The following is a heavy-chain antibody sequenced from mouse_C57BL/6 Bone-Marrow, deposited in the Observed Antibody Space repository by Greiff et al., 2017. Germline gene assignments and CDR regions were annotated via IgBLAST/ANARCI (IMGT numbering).Heavy chain of an antibody. V-gene: IGHV5-17*01. CDR3: AFPGHAMDY. Sequence: EVQGVESGGGLVKPGGSLELSCAASGFTFSDSGMHWVRQAPEKGLEWVAYISSGSSTIYYADTVKGRFTISRDNAKNTLFLQMTSLRSEDTAMYYCAFPGHAMDYWGQGTSVTVSS. J-gene: IGHJ4*01. CDR1: GFTFSDSG. D-gene: IGHD3-3*01. CDR2: ISSGSSTI.